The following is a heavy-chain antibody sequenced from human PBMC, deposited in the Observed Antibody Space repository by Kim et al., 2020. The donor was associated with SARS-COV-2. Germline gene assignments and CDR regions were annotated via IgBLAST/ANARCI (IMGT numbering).Heavy chain of an antibody. CDR2: IYPGDSDT. V-gene: IGHV5-51*01. J-gene: IGHJ6*02. D-gene: IGHD2-2*01. CDR3: ARYQLPKYYYYGMDV. CDR1: GYSFTSYW. Sequence: GESLKISCKGSGYSFTSYWIGWVRQMPGKGLEWMGIIYPGDSDTRYSPSFQGQVTISADKSISTAYLQWSSLKASDTVMYYCARYQLPKYYYYGMDVWGQGTTVTVSS.